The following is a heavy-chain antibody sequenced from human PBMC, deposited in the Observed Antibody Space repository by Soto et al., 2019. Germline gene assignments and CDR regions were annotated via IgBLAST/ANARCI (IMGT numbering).Heavy chain of an antibody. V-gene: IGHV1-18*01. Sequence: QVQLVQSGAEVKKPGASVKVSCKASGYTFTSYGISWVRQAPGQGLEWMGWISAYNGNTNYAQQLQGRVTMTTDTSTSTAYMELRSLRSDDTAVYYCASSYFGSGTPYYYGMDVWGQGTTVTVSS. J-gene: IGHJ6*02. CDR2: ISAYNGNT. CDR3: ASSYFGSGTPYYYGMDV. D-gene: IGHD3-10*01. CDR1: GYTFTSYG.